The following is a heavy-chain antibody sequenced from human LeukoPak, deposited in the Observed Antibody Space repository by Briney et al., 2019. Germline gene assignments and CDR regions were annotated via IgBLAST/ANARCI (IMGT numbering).Heavy chain of an antibody. CDR3: ARELGIEGCWYFDL. Sequence: HAGGSLRLSCAASGFTVRSYDMHWVRQVAGKGLEWVSAISTASNPHYAASVQGRFTIFRANAENSLYLQMNSLSAEDTAVYYCARELGIEGCWYFDLWGRGTLVTVSS. V-gene: IGHV3-13*05. CDR1: GFTVRSYD. CDR2: ISTASNP. D-gene: IGHD7-27*01. J-gene: IGHJ2*01.